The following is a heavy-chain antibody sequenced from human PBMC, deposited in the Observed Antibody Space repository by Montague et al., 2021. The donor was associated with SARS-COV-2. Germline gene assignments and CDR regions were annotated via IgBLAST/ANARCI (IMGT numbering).Heavy chain of an antibody. J-gene: IGHJ4*02. V-gene: IGHV4-34*01. CDR3: ASWEPQTLTVVVLRGESASDH. D-gene: IGHD4-23*01. CDR1: GGSFSGYY. Sequence: SETLSLTCAVYGGSFSGYYWTWIRQSPGKGLEWIAEINHSGTTNYNLNPSLRSRVTISVDASKSQFSLKFSSVTAADTGVYYCASWEPQTLTVVVLRGESASDHWGQGTLVTVSS. CDR2: INHSGTT.